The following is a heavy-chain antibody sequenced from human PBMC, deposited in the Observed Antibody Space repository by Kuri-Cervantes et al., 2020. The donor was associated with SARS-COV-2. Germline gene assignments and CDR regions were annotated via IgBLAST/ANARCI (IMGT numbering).Heavy chain of an antibody. J-gene: IGHJ6*02. CDR3: TTERYCSSSSCNTYYYYGMDV. CDR1: GFTFSTYA. CDR2: IKTKADGGTT. V-gene: IGHV3-15*07. Sequence: GESLKISCAASGFTFSTYAMNWVRQAPGKGLEWVGRIKTKADGGTTDYTAPVQGRFTLSRDDSKTTLYLQMNSLKTEDTAVYYCTTERYCSSSSCNTYYYYGMDVWGQGTTVTVSS. D-gene: IGHD2-2*02.